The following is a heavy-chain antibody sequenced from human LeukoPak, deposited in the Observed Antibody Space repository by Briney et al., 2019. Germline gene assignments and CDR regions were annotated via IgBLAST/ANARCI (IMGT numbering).Heavy chain of an antibody. V-gene: IGHV4-39*07. Sequence: SETLSLTCGVSGGSFNGYYWGWIRQSPGKGLEWIGSVYYTGASYYNPSLKSRVTISIDTSKNHFSLNLTSVTAADTAVYYCARGAPPQNWGQGALVTVSS. CDR3: ARGAPPQN. J-gene: IGHJ4*02. CDR2: VYYTGAS. CDR1: GGSFNGYY.